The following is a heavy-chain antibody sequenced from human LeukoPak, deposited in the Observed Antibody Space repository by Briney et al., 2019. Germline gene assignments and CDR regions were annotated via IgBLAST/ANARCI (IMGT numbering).Heavy chain of an antibody. Sequence: GGSLRLSCAASGLTFRSYAMSWVRQAPGKGLEWVSTISGSGGSTYYADSVKGRFTISRDNSKNTLYLQMNSLRAEDTAVYYCANYMTTVTTSAFDVWGQGTMVTVPS. V-gene: IGHV3-23*01. CDR1: GLTFRSYA. D-gene: IGHD4-17*01. CDR2: ISGSGGST. J-gene: IGHJ3*01. CDR3: ANYMTTVTTSAFDV.